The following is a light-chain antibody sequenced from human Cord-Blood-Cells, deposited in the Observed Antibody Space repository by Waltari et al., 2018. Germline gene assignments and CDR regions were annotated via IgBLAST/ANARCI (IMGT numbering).Light chain of an antibody. CDR1: QSVSSRY. CDR3: QQYGSSPPIT. V-gene: IGKV3-20*01. Sequence: EIVLTQSPGTLSLSTGERSTPSCRASQSVSSRYLTLYQQKPAQAPRLLIYGASSRATGIPDRFSGSGSGTDFTLTISRLEPEDFAVYYFQQYGSSPPITFGQGTRLEIK. J-gene: IGKJ5*01. CDR2: GAS.